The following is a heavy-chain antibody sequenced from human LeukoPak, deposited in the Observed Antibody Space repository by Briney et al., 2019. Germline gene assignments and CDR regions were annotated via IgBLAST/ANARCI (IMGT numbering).Heavy chain of an antibody. CDR1: GGTFSSYA. Sequence: VASVKVSCKASGGTFSSYAISWVRQAPGQGLEWMGGIIPIFGTANYAQKFQGRVTITADESTSTAYMELSSLRSEDTAVYYCAIARSYSGSYFILYFDYWGQGTLVTVSS. V-gene: IGHV1-69*13. D-gene: IGHD1-26*01. J-gene: IGHJ4*02. CDR3: AIARSYSGSYFILYFDY. CDR2: IIPIFGTA.